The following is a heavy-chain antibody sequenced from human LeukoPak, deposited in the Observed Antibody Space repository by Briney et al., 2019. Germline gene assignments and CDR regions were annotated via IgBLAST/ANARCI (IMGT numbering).Heavy chain of an antibody. V-gene: IGHV1-18*01. CDR3: ARDRIFGVVISDYYYGMDV. Sequence: ASVKVSCKASGYTFTSYGISWVRQAPGQGLEWMGWISAYNGNTNYAQKLQGRVTMTTDTSTSTAYMELRSLRSDDTAVYYCARDRIFGVVISDYYYGMDVWGQGTTVTVSS. J-gene: IGHJ6*02. D-gene: IGHD3-3*02. CDR2: ISAYNGNT. CDR1: GYTFTSYG.